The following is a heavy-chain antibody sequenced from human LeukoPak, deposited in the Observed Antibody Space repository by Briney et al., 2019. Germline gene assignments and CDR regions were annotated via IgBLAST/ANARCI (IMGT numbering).Heavy chain of an antibody. CDR2: IDWDDDK. Sequence: SGPALVKPTQPLTLTCTFSGFSLSTSGMCVSWIRQPPGKALEWLARIDWDDDKYYSTSLKTRLTISKDTSKNQVVLTMTNMDPVDTATYYCARSTFGQQLVPSGFDYWGQGTLVTVSS. CDR1: GFSLSTSGMC. D-gene: IGHD6-13*01. V-gene: IGHV2-70*11. CDR3: ARSTFGQQLVPSGFDY. J-gene: IGHJ4*02.